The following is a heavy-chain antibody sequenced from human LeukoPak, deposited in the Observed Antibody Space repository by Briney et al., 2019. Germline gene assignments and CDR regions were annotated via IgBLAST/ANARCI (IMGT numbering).Heavy chain of an antibody. CDR1: GGTSSSYT. V-gene: IGHV1-69*02. D-gene: IGHD2-8*01. CDR2: IIPIDGVE. CDR3: ARALDCTNGVCFGDDAFDI. J-gene: IGHJ3*02. Sequence: ASXKVSCKASGGTSSSYTISWVRQAPGQGLEWMGRIIPIDGVENYAQKFQGRVTITADKLTSTAYMELSSLRSEDTAVYYCARALDCTNGVCFGDDAFDIWGQGTMVTVSS.